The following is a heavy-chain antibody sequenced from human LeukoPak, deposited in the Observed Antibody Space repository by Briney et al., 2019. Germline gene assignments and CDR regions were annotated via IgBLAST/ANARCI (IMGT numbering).Heavy chain of an antibody. Sequence: PSETLSLTCTVSGGSISSSSYYWGWIRQPPGKGLEWIGSIYYSGSTYYNPSLKSRVTISVDTSKNQFSLKLSSVTAADTAVYYCARRRWVTLDPWGQGTLVTVSS. D-gene: IGHD2-21*02. CDR1: GGSISSSSYY. CDR2: IYYSGST. CDR3: ARRRWVTLDP. J-gene: IGHJ5*02. V-gene: IGHV4-39*01.